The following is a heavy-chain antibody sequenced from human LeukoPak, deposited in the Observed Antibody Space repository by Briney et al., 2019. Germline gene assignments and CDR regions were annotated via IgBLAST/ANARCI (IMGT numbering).Heavy chain of an antibody. CDR2: IYSGGGT. CDR3: AKDFNLEWELGSDY. D-gene: IGHD1-26*01. Sequence: TGGSLRLSCAVSGLTVSTTYMSWVRQAPGKGLEWVSVIYSGGGTYYSDSVKGRFTISRDNSKNTLYLQMNSLRAEDTAVYYCAKDFNLEWELGSDYWGQGTLVTVSS. V-gene: IGHV3-66*01. CDR1: GLTVSTTY. J-gene: IGHJ4*02.